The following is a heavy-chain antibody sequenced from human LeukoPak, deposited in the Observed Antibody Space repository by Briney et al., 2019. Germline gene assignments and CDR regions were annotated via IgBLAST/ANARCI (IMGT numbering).Heavy chain of an antibody. CDR3: ARTIAAAEDYYYYYGMDV. CDR1: GYTFTSYG. D-gene: IGHD6-13*01. CDR2: ISAYNGNT. V-gene: IGHV1-18*01. J-gene: IGHJ6*02. Sequence: GASVKVSCKTFGYTFTSYGISWVRQAPGQGLEWMGWISAYNGNTNYAQKLQGRVTMTTDTSTSTAYMELRSLRSDDTAVYYCARTIAAAEDYYYYYGMDVWGQGTTVTVSS.